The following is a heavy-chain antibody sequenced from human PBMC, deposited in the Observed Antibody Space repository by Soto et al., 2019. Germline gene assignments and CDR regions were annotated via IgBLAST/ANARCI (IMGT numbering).Heavy chain of an antibody. CDR1: GFTVSSYH. Sequence: PGGSLRISCAASGFTVSSYHMSWVRQAPGKGLEWVSVIYSAGSADFADSVKGRFTISRDNSKNTLYLQMSSLRAEDTAVYYCARVYSSSYHYFDYWGQGTLVTVSS. CDR2: IYSAGSA. D-gene: IGHD6-13*01. CDR3: ARVYSSSYHYFDY. J-gene: IGHJ4*02. V-gene: IGHV3-66*01.